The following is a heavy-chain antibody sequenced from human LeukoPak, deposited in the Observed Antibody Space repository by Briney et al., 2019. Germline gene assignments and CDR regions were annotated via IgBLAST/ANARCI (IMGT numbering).Heavy chain of an antibody. J-gene: IGHJ5*02. D-gene: IGHD2-2*01. Sequence: SETLSLTCAVYGGSSSGYYWSWIRQPPGKGLEWLGEINHSGSTNYNPSLKSRVTISVDTSKNQFSLKLSSVTAADTAVYYCATRRMESIVVVPAALDPWGQGTLVTVSS. CDR3: ATRRMESIVVVPAALDP. CDR1: GGSSSGYY. V-gene: IGHV4-34*01. CDR2: INHSGST.